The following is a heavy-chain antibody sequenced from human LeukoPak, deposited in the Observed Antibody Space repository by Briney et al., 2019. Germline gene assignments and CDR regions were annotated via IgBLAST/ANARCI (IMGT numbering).Heavy chain of an antibody. V-gene: IGHV5-10-1*01. Sequence: GESLRISCTGSGYSFTSYWISWVRQMPGKGLEWMRRINPSDSYTNYSPSSQGHVTISVDKSISTAYLQWSSLKASDTAMYYCARGNWGSWFDPWGQGTLVTVSS. J-gene: IGHJ5*02. CDR2: INPSDSYT. CDR3: ARGNWGSWFDP. CDR1: GYSFTSYW. D-gene: IGHD7-27*01.